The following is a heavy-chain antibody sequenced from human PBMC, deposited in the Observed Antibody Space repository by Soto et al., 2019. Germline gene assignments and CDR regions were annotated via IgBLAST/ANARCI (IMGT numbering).Heavy chain of an antibody. Sequence: SETLSLTCAVYGGSFSGYYWSWIRQPPGKGLEWIGEINHSGSTNYNPSLKSRVTISVDTSKNQFSLQLNSVTPEDTAVYYCARAPIGVRGLSSFDPWGQGTLVTVSS. J-gene: IGHJ5*02. CDR1: GGSFSGYY. V-gene: IGHV4-34*01. D-gene: IGHD3-10*01. CDR3: ARAPIGVRGLSSFDP. CDR2: INHSGST.